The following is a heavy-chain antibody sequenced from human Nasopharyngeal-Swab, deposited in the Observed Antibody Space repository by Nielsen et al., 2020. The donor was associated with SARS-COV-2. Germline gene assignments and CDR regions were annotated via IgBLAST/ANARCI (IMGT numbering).Heavy chain of an antibody. D-gene: IGHD1-7*01. CDR1: GFTFSSYA. J-gene: IGHJ6*02. CDR2: ISGSGGST. Sequence: GGSLRLSCAAPGFTFSSYAMSWVRQAPGKGLEWVSAISGSGGSTYYADSVKGRFTISRDNSKNTLYLQMNSLRAEDTAVYYCATGAGTTIYYYYGMDVWGQGTTVTVSS. V-gene: IGHV3-23*01. CDR3: ATGAGTTIYYYYGMDV.